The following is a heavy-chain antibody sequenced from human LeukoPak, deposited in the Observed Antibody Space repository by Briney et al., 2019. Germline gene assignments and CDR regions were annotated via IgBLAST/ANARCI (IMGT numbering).Heavy chain of an antibody. Sequence: GGSLRLSCAASGFTFSSYAMSWGRQAPGKGLEWVSAISGSGGSTYYAGSVKGRFTTSRDNSKNTLYLQMNSLRAEDTAVYYCAKDGYYDFWSGYYKDPYYFDYWGQGTLVTVSS. D-gene: IGHD3-3*01. J-gene: IGHJ4*02. CDR1: GFTFSSYA. CDR2: ISGSGGST. V-gene: IGHV3-23*01. CDR3: AKDGYYDFWSGYYKDPYYFDY.